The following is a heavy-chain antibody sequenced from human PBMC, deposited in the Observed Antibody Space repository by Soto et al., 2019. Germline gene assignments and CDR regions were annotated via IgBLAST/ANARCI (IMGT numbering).Heavy chain of an antibody. V-gene: IGHV4-59*08. CDR1: GGPISSDY. CDR3: ARHDGSRSTDY. D-gene: IGHD3-10*01. Sequence: QVQLQESGPGLVKPSGTLSLTCTVSGGPISSDYWNWIRQPPGKGLEWIGYIHSGSTTYSASLRSXVTISVDTSKNQFSLKLSSVTAADTAVYFCARHDGSRSTDYWGQGTLVTVSS. CDR2: IHSGST. J-gene: IGHJ4*02.